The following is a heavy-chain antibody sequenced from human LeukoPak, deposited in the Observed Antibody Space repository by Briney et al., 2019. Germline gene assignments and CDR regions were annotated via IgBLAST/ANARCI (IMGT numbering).Heavy chain of an antibody. D-gene: IGHD3-3*02. CDR1: GFTFSSYA. CDR3: AKDIRETPWGYLDF. J-gene: IGHJ4*02. V-gene: IGHV3-23*01. CDR2: ITGSGENT. Sequence: GGSLRLSYAASGFTFSSYAMSWVRQAPEKGLEWVSSITGSGENTYYADSVKGRFTISRDKSKTTLYLFMHSLRVEDSAVYYCAKDIRETPWGYLDFWGQGTLVTVSS.